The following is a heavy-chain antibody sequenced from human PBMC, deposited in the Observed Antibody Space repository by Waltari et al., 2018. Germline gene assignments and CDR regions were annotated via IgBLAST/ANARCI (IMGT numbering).Heavy chain of an antibody. CDR2: VYISGTT. CDR1: DDSTRYSSYF. Sequence: LQLQESGPGLVKASETLSLNCTVSDDSTRYSSYFWGWIRQPPGKGREWIGSVYISGTTYYNPSLKGRVTMSLETSKNQFSLKLKSVTAADTAVYYCARGGYYYDTLGDSWGQGTLVTVSS. J-gene: IGHJ5*01. D-gene: IGHD3-22*01. CDR3: ARGGYYYDTLGDS. V-gene: IGHV4-39*07.